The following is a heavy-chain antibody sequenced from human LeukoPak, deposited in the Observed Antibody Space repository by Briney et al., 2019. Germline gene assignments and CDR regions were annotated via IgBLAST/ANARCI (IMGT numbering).Heavy chain of an antibody. J-gene: IGHJ4*02. CDR1: GGSISSYF. CDR2: IYDSGTT. CDR3: ARDPDGYKFFDY. D-gene: IGHD5-24*01. V-gene: IGHV4-59*01. Sequence: SGTLSLTFTVSGGSISSYFWHWIRQPPGKGLEWMGYIYDSGTTAYNPSLKRRVTMSVDTSKNQFSLNLSSVTAADTAVYYCARDPDGYKFFDYWGRGSPVVVSS.